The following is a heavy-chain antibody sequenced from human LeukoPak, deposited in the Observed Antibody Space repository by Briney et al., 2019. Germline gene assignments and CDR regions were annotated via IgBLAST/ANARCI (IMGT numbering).Heavy chain of an antibody. D-gene: IGHD5-24*01. CDR2: IIPIFGTA. V-gene: IGHV1-69*05. J-gene: IGHJ4*02. CDR1: GGTFSSYA. Sequence: SVKVSCKASGGTFSSYAISWVRQAPGQGLEWKGRIIPIFGTANYAQKFQGRVTITTDESTSTAYMELSSLRSEDTAVYYCAREGVATIDIDYWGQGTLVTVSS. CDR3: AREGVATIDIDY.